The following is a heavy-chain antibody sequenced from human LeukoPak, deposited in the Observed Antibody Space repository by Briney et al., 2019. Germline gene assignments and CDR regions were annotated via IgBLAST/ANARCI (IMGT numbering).Heavy chain of an antibody. D-gene: IGHD3-9*01. CDR2: ISGSGGST. Sequence: QPGGSLRLSCSASGFTFSSYAMSWVRQAPGKGLEWVSAISGSGGSTYYADSVKGRFTISRDNSKNTLYLQMNSLRAEDTAVYYCAKDFAGTYYDSPLILTGYYDYWGQGTLVTVSS. V-gene: IGHV3-23*01. CDR3: AKDFAGTYYDSPLILTGYYDY. CDR1: GFTFSSYA. J-gene: IGHJ4*02.